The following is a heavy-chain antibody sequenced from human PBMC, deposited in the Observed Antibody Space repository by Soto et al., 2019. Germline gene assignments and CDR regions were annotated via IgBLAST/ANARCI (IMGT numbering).Heavy chain of an antibody. V-gene: IGHV4-39*01. CDR1: GGSVSSSNYY. Sequence: QLQLQESGPGLVKPSETLSLTCTVSGGSVSSSNYYWGWIRQSPGKGLEWIGSIYYSGSTYYNPSLESRVTISXXXXXXXFXXXXXXVTAADTAVYYCARLEGLATISYYFDYWGQGTLVTVSS. CDR2: IYYSGST. CDR3: ARLEGLATISYYFDY. J-gene: IGHJ4*02. D-gene: IGHD3-9*01.